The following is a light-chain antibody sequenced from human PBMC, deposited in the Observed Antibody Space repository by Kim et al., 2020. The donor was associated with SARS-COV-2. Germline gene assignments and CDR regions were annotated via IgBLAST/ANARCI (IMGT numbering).Light chain of an antibody. CDR1: QTFSSSW. CDR2: DIF. J-gene: IGKJ2*01. V-gene: IGKV3-20*01. CDR3: QHYGSSVYT. Sequence: IVLTQSPDTLSLSPGERATLSCRASQTFSSSWLAWYQQKPGQAPRLLIYDIFNRATGIPDRFSGSGSGTDFTLTISRLEPEDFAVYYCQHYGSSVYTFGQGTRLEIK.